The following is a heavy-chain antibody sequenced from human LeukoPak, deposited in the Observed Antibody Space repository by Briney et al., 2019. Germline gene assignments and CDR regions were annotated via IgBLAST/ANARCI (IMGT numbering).Heavy chain of an antibody. CDR1: GYSISSGYY. J-gene: IGHJ4*02. V-gene: IGHV4-38-2*02. CDR2: MFHSGTT. D-gene: IGHD1-26*01. CDR3: ARMLRNVWELPYY. Sequence: SETLSLTCTVSGYSISSGYYWGWIRQPPGEGLEWIGSMFHSGTTYYNPSLKSRVTISVDTSKNHFSLKLSSVTAADTAVYYCARMLRNVWELPYYWGQGTLVTVSS.